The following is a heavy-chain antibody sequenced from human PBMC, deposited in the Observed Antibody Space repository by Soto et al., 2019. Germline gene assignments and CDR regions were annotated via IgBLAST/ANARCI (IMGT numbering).Heavy chain of an antibody. Sequence: PGETLSLTCASYGVPFIADYWILIPQPPGNGLDWIGEINHSGSTNYNPSLKSRVTISVDTSKNQVSLKLCSGTPAHMAVYYFARGRSTDGYRIAVRVVTTTDVWGQRTTVSV. CDR3: ARGRSTDGYRIAVRVVTTTDV. CDR1: GVPFIADY. J-gene: IGHJ6*02. CDR2: INHSGST. V-gene: IGHV4-34*01. D-gene: IGHD5-12*01.